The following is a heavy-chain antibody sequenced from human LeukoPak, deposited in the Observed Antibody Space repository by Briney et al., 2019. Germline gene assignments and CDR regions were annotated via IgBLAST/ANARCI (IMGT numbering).Heavy chain of an antibody. Sequence: GGSLRLSCAASGFTFSSYAMSWVRQAPGKGLEWVSAISGSGGSTYYADSVKGRFTISRDNSKNTLYLQMNSLRAEDTAVYYCAKGAGDFWSGYYWVYFDYWGQGTLVTVSS. CDR1: GFTFSSYA. V-gene: IGHV3-23*01. J-gene: IGHJ4*02. CDR3: AKGAGDFWSGYYWVYFDY. D-gene: IGHD3-3*01. CDR2: ISGSGGST.